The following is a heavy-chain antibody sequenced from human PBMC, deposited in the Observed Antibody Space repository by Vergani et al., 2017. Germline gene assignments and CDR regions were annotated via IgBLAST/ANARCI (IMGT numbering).Heavy chain of an antibody. CDR1: GFTFSSYW. J-gene: IGHJ4*02. CDR2: INSDGSST. V-gene: IGHV3-74*01. CDR3: ARDPPIHTAMAYLDF. D-gene: IGHD5-18*01. Sequence: EVQLVESGGGLVQPGGSLRLSCAASGFTFSSYWMHWVRQAPGKGLVWVSRINSDGSSTSYADSVKGLFTISRDNAKNTLYLQMNSLRAEDTAVYYCARDPPIHTAMAYLDFWGQGTLVTVSS.